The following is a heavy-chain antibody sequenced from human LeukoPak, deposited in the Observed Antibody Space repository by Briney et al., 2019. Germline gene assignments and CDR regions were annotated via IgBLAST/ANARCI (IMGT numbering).Heavy chain of an antibody. CDR3: ARLYDSSAYHADHFDY. Sequence: PSGTLSLTCAVSGGSISSSNWWSWVRQPPGKGLEWIGEIYHSGSTNYNPSLKSRVTISVDKSKNQFSLKLSSVTAADTAVYYCARLYDSSAYHADHFDYWGQGTLVTVSS. CDR2: IYHSGST. V-gene: IGHV4-4*02. CDR1: GGSISSSNW. D-gene: IGHD3-22*01. J-gene: IGHJ4*02.